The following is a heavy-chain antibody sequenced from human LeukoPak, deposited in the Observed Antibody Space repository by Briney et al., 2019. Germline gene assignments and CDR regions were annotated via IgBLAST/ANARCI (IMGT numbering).Heavy chain of an antibody. D-gene: IGHD3-22*01. CDR2: IIPIFGTA. CDR3: ARETGYYDSSGYYSNPIDY. J-gene: IGHJ4*02. CDR1: GGTFISYA. V-gene: IGHV1-69*13. Sequence: ASVTVSCTASGGTFISYAISWVRQAPGQGLEWMGGIIPIFGTANYAQKFQGGVTITADESTSTAYVELSSLRSEDTAVYYCARETGYYDSSGYYSNPIDYWGQGTLVTVSS.